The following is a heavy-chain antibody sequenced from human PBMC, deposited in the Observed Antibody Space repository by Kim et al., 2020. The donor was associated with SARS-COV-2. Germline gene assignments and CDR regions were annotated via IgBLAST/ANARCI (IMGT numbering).Heavy chain of an antibody. CDR3: ARGHGTADFDY. V-gene: IGHV1-46*01. D-gene: IGHD1-26*01. Sequence: ASVKVSCKASGYTFTSYYVHWVRQAPGQGLEWLGIINPNGNMYRQKFPGRLTMTRDTSTGTVYMDLSSLTSEDTAVYYCARGHGTADFDYWGQGTLVTVSS. CDR2: INPNGN. J-gene: IGHJ4*02. CDR1: GYTFTSYY.